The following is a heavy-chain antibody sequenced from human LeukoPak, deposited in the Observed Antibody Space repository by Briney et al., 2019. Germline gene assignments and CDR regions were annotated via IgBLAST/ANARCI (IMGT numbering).Heavy chain of an antibody. CDR2: ISGSGGST. J-gene: IGHJ4*02. Sequence: PGGSLRLSCAASGFTFTSYGMTWVRQAPGKGLEWVSAISGSGGSTYYADSVKGRFTISRDNSKNTLYLQMNSLRAEDTAVYYCAKVDPRFYDSSGYRPVAVRARPGGYFDYWGQGTLVTVSS. CDR1: GFTFTSYG. V-gene: IGHV3-23*01. D-gene: IGHD3-22*01. CDR3: AKVDPRFYDSSGYRPVAVRARPGGYFDY.